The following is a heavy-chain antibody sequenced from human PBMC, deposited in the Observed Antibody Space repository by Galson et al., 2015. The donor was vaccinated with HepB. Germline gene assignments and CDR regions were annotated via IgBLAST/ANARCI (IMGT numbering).Heavy chain of an antibody. CDR2: IYYSGST. Sequence: ETLSLTCTVSGGSISSSSYFWGWIRQPPGKGLEWIGTIYYSGSTYYNPSLKSRVTISVDTSKNQFSLKLSSVTAADTAVYYCARQYTGSYYGLEYFQHWGQGTLVTVSS. CDR3: ARQYTGSYYGLEYFQH. D-gene: IGHD1-26*01. CDR1: GGSISSSSYF. V-gene: IGHV4-39*01. J-gene: IGHJ1*01.